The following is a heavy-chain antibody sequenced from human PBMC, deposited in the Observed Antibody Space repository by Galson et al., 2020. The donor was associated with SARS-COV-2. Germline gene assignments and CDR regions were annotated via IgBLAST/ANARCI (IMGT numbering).Heavy chain of an antibody. D-gene: IGHD1-26*01. J-gene: IGHJ4*02. CDR1: GFTFSGSA. CDR3: TRQGSGSYRGDY. CDR2: IRSKANSYAT. V-gene: IGHV3-73*01. Sequence: WGSLRLSCAASGFTFSGSAIHWVRQAPANGLEWVGRIRSKANSYATAYASSVKGRFTISRDDSKNTAYLQMNSLKTEDTAVYYCTRQGSGSYRGDYWGQGTLVTVSS.